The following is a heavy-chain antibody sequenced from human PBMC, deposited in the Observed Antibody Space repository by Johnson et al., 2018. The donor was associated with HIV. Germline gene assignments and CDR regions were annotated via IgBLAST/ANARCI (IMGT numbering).Heavy chain of an antibody. CDR2: IVYDGSKK. CDR1: GFTFSSNA. D-gene: IGHD6-13*01. J-gene: IGHJ3*02. CDR3: ARDSSSWRPSGAFDI. Sequence: VQLVESGGGVVQPGGSLRLSCAASGFTFSSNAMHWVRQAPGKGLAWVAFIVYDGSKKYYADSVKGRFPISRDNSKNTLYLQMNSLRAEDTAVYYCARDSSSWRPSGAFDIWGQGTMVTVSS. V-gene: IGHV3-30*02.